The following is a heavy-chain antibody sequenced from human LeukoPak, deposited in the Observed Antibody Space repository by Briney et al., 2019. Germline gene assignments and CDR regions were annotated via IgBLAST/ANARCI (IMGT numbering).Heavy chain of an antibody. CDR3: AKGGKSDQYYYDSSGYGEDYFDY. J-gene: IGHJ4*02. V-gene: IGHV3-9*03. Sequence: PGGSLRLSCAASGFTFDDYAMHWVRQAPGKGLEWVSGISWNSGSIGYADSVKGRFTISRDNAKNSLYLQMNSLRAEDMALYYCAKGGKSDQYYYDSSGYGEDYFDYWGQGTLVTVSS. D-gene: IGHD3-22*01. CDR2: ISWNSGSI. CDR1: GFTFDDYA.